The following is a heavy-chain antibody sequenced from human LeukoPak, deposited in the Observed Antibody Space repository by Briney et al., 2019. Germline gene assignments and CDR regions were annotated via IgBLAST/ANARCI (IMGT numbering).Heavy chain of an antibody. J-gene: IGHJ4*02. CDR3: ATEARGAGY. Sequence: GGSVRLSCAASGFSFSSYWMTWVRQAPGKGLELLANIKQDGSEKNYVDSVKGRFTISRDNAKNSLSLQMNSLRVEDTAVYYCATEARGAGYWGQGTLVTVSS. CDR2: IKQDGSEK. D-gene: IGHD1-26*01. CDR1: GFSFSSYW. V-gene: IGHV3-7*03.